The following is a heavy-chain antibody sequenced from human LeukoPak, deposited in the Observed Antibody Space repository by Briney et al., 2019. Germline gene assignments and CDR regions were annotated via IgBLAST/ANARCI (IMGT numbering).Heavy chain of an antibody. Sequence: ASAKVSCKASGHTFTRHYMHWVRQAPGQGLEWMGIINPSGGSTSYAQKFQGRVTMTRDMSTSTVYMELSSLRSEDTAVYYCTRTLVRSFHAFDIWGQGTVVTVSS. CDR2: INPSGGST. V-gene: IGHV1-46*01. CDR1: GHTFTRHY. J-gene: IGHJ3*02. D-gene: IGHD6-6*01. CDR3: TRTLVRSFHAFDI.